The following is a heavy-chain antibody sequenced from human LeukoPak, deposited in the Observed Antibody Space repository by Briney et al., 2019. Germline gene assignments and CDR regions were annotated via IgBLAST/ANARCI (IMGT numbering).Heavy chain of an antibody. D-gene: IGHD3/OR15-3a*01. Sequence: GGSLRLSCAASGFTFTSYTKNWVRQAPGRGLEWISYIMRTADVTSYADSVEGRFTISRDDAKNSLYLQMNSLRAEDTAVYYCVRDWTYAFDLWGQGTMVTVSS. V-gene: IGHV3-48*01. J-gene: IGHJ3*01. CDR2: IMRTADVT. CDR3: VRDWTYAFDL. CDR1: GFTFTSYT.